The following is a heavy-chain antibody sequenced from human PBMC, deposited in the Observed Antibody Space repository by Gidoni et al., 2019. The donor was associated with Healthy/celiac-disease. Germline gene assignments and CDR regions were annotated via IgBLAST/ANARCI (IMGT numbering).Heavy chain of an antibody. CDR1: VYPFTGYG. D-gene: IGHD6-19*01. V-gene: IGHV1-18*04. J-gene: IGHJ5*02. CDR3: AREHSSGWDPGWFDP. CDR2: ISAYNGNT. Sequence: QVQLVQSGAGVKKPGASVQASCKASVYPFTGYGIGWVRQAPGQGLEWMGWISAYNGNTNYAQKLQGRVTMTTDTSTSTAYMELRSLRSDDTAVYYCAREHSSGWDPGWFDPWGQGTLVTVSS.